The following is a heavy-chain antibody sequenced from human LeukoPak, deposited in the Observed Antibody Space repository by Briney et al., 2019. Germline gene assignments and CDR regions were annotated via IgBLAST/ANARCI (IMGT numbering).Heavy chain of an antibody. J-gene: IGHJ4*02. CDR3: AREAYSSGWYGEFDY. Sequence: PGRSLRLSCAASGFTFSSYGMHWVRQAPGKGLEWVAVIWYEGSNKYYADSVKGRFTISRDNSKNTLYLQMNSLRAEDTAVYDCAREAYSSGWYGEFDYWGQGTLVTVSS. D-gene: IGHD6-19*01. CDR2: IWYEGSNK. CDR1: GFTFSSYG. V-gene: IGHV3-33*01.